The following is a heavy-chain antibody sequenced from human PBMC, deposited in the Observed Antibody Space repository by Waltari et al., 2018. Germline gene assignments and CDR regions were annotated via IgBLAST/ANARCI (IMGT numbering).Heavy chain of an antibody. CDR1: GGSISSSSYY. V-gene: IGHV4-39*01. CDR3: ARRAGAAAGYFDY. D-gene: IGHD6-13*01. CDR2: IYYSGST. J-gene: IGHJ4*02. Sequence: QLQLQESGPGLVTPSETLSLTCTVSGGSISSSSYYWGWIRQPPGKGLGWIGSIYYSGSTYYNPSLKSRVTISVDTSKNQFSLKLSSVTAADTAVYYCARRAGAAAGYFDYWGQGTLVTVSS.